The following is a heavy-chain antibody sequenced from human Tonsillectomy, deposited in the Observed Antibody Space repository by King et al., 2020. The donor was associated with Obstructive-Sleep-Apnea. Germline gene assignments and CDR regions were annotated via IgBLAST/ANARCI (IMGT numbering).Heavy chain of an antibody. CDR2: IRYDGSNK. Sequence: VQLVESGGGVVQPGRSLRLSCAASGFTFSNYGMQWVRQAPGKGLEWGALIRYDGSNKDYADSVKGRFTISRDNSKNTLYLQMNSLRAEDTAVYYCAKDQDGSSYLFDYWGQGTLVTVSS. J-gene: IGHJ4*02. CDR3: AKDQDGSSYLFDY. CDR1: GFTFSNYG. V-gene: IGHV3-30*02. D-gene: IGHD6-6*01.